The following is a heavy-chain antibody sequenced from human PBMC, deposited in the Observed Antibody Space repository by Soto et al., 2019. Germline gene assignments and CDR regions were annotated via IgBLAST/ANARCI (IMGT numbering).Heavy chain of an antibody. J-gene: IGHJ4*02. CDR3: AKDSGYSGYGTR. D-gene: IGHD5-12*01. Sequence: EVHLLESGGGLVQPGGSLRLSCAASGFTFSSYAMNWVRQAPGKGLEWVSAINGGGGSTYYADSVKGRFTISRDTSKNTLYLQLITLRAEDTAVYFCAKDSGYSGYGTRWAQGTLVTVSS. V-gene: IGHV3-23*01. CDR2: INGGGGST. CDR1: GFTFSSYA.